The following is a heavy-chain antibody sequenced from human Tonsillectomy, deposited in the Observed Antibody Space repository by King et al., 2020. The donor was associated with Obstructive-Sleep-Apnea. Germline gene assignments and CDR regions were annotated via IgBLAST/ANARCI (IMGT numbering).Heavy chain of an antibody. CDR2: IYYSGST. D-gene: IGHD3-22*01. Sequence: QLQESGPGLVKPSQTLSLTCTVSGGSISSGGYYWSWIRQHPGKGLEWIGYIYYSGSTYYNPSLKSRVTISVDTSKNQFSLKRSSVTAADTAVYYCARREDYYDSSGYYYDWFDPWGQGTLVTVSS. V-gene: IGHV4-31*03. J-gene: IGHJ5*02. CDR3: ARREDYYDSSGYYYDWFDP. CDR1: GGSISSGGYY.